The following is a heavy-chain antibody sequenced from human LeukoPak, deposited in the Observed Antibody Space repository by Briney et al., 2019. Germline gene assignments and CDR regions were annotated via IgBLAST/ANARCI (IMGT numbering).Heavy chain of an antibody. CDR1: GGSFSGYY. CDR3: ARSTRDGYTFDAFDI. J-gene: IGHJ3*02. D-gene: IGHD5-24*01. Sequence: SETLSLTCAVYGGSFSGYYWSWIRQPPGKGLEWIGEINHSGSTNYNPSLKSRVTISVDTSKNQFSLKLSSVTAADTAVYYCARSTRDGYTFDAFDIWGQGTMVTVSS. CDR2: INHSGST. V-gene: IGHV4-34*01.